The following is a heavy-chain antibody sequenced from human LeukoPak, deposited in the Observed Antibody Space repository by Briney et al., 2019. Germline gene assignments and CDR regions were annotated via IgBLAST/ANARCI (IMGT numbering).Heavy chain of an antibody. CDR1: GFSFCSYA. Sequence: GGSLRLSCAASGFSFCSYAMGWTRQAPGQGLEWVSAISGSGSHANYAESVKGRCTISRDNSKNTLYLQMHSLIAADTAVYYCGSGPVGTTVPWGQGTLVTVSS. CDR3: GSGPVGTTVP. CDR2: ISGSGSHA. D-gene: IGHD1-1*01. V-gene: IGHV3-23*01. J-gene: IGHJ5*02.